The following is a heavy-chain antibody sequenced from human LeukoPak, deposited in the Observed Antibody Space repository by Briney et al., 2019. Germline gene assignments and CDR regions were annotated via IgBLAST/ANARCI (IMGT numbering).Heavy chain of an antibody. CDR2: IWHSGYT. CDR3: ASRYNWNHFDY. CDR1: GGSISKTNW. V-gene: IGHV4-4*02. D-gene: IGHD1-20*01. Sequence: SETLSLTCAVSGGSISKTNWWSWVRQSPGTGLEWIGEIWHSGYTNYNPSLKSRVTISVDTSKNQFSLRLASVTAADTAIYYCASRYNWNHFDYWGHGTLVTVSS. J-gene: IGHJ4*01.